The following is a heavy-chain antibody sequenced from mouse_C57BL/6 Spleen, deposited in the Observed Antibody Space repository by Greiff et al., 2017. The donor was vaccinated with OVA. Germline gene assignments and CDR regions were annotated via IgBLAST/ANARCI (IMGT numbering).Heavy chain of an antibody. D-gene: IGHD2-1*01. CDR2: ISNGGGST. V-gene: IGHV5-12*01. CDR3: ARQGGYGNYFDD. J-gene: IGHJ2*01. Sequence: EVKLMESGGGLVQPGGSLKLSCAASGFTFSDYYMYWVRQTPEKRLEWVAYISNGGGSTYYPDTVKGRFTISRDNAKNTLYLQMSRLKSEDTAMYYCARQGGYGNYFDDWGKGTTLTVSS. CDR1: GFTFSDYY.